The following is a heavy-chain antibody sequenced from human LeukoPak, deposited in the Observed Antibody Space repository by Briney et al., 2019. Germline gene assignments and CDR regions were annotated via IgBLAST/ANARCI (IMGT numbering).Heavy chain of an antibody. CDR1: GFTFTRYW. CDR2: INENGSES. D-gene: IGHD3-16*01. CDR3: ARRDLRGIVY. V-gene: IGHV3-7*01. Sequence: GGSLRLSCAAPGFTFTRYWMSWVRQAPGKGLERVANINENGSESKYLDSVKGRVTISRDDARNFVYLQLNSLRDEDTAVYYCARRDLRGIVYWGQGILVTVSS. J-gene: IGHJ4*02.